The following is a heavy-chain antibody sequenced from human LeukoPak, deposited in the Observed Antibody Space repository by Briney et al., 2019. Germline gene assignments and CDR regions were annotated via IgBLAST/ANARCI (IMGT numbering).Heavy chain of an antibody. CDR1: GFSFSSYW. J-gene: IGHJ6*03. CDR3: ARVLEWPYYYYYMDV. V-gene: IGHV3-7*01. D-gene: IGHD3-3*01. Sequence: GGSLRLSCAASGFSFSSYWMSWVRQAPGKGLERVSNIKQDGSEKYYVDSVKGRFTISRDNAKNSLYLQMNSLRAEDTAVYYCARVLEWPYYYYYMDVWGKGTTVTVSS. CDR2: IKQDGSEK.